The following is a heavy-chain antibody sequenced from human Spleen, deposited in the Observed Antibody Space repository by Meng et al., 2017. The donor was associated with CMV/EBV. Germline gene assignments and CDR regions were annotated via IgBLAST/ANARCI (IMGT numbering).Heavy chain of an antibody. CDR1: SYV. D-gene: IGHD2-2*01. V-gene: IGHV1-69*06. CDR2: IIPMIGRV. Sequence: SYVISWVRQAPGQGLEWMGGIIPMIGRVNYGQKFQARVTITADKSTSTAHMELSSLRYGDTAVYFCARSRVLSSSPSRPPTYAMDVWGQGTTVTVSS. J-gene: IGHJ6*02. CDR3: ARSRVLSSSPSRPPTYAMDV.